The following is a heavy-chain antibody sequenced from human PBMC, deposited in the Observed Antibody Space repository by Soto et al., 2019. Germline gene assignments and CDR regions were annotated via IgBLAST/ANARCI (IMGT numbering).Heavy chain of an antibody. J-gene: IGHJ5*02. CDR2: ISAYNGNT. D-gene: IGHD3-3*01. Sequence: ASVQVSCKASGYTFTSYGITWVRQAPGQGIEWMGWISAYNGNTNYAQKLQGRVTMTTDTSTSTAYMELRSLRSDDTAVYYCARGPVRFLEWLYWFDPWGQGTLVTVSS. V-gene: IGHV1-18*04. CDR1: GYTFTSYG. CDR3: ARGPVRFLEWLYWFDP.